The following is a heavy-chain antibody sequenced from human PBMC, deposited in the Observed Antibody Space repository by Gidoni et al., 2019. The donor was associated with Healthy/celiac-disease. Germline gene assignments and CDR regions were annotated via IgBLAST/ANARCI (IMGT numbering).Heavy chain of an antibody. CDR1: GGSISSGSYY. Sequence: QVQLQESGPGLVKPSQPLSLTCTVSGGSISSGSYYWSWIRQPAGKGLEWIGRIYTSGSTNYNPSLKSRVTISVDTSKNQFSLKLSSVTAADTAVYYCASGQGPVDYWGQGTLVTVSS. V-gene: IGHV4-61*02. CDR3: ASGQGPVDY. J-gene: IGHJ4*02. CDR2: IYTSGST.